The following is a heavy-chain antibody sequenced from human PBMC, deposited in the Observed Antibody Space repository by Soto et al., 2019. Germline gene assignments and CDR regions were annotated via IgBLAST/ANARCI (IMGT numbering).Heavy chain of an antibody. CDR3: ARGVTAGVDY. D-gene: IGHD1-26*01. Sequence: EASVKVSCKASGYSFTSLDINWVRQTTGQGLEWMGWMQPSSGRTGYAQKFQGRVTMTRDTSINTAYMELSSLTSDDTAFYYCARGVTAGVDYWGQGTLVTASS. CDR2: MQPSSGRT. CDR1: GYSFTSLD. V-gene: IGHV1-8*01. J-gene: IGHJ4*02.